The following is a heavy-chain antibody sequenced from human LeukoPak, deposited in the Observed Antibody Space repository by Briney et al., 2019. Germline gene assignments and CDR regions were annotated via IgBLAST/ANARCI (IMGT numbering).Heavy chain of an antibody. Sequence: PGGSLRLSCAASGFTFSSYSMNWVRQAPGKGLEWVSSISSSSSYIYYADSVKGRFTISRDNAKNSLYLQMNSLRAEDTAVYYCASRSPMVAATPLYFDYWGQGTLVTVSS. V-gene: IGHV3-21*01. J-gene: IGHJ4*02. CDR2: ISSSSSYI. CDR3: ASRSPMVAATPLYFDY. D-gene: IGHD2-15*01. CDR1: GFTFSSYS.